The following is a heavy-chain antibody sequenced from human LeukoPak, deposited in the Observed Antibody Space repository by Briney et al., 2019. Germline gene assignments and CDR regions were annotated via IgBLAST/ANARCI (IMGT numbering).Heavy chain of an antibody. D-gene: IGHD2-2*01. Sequence: ASVMVSCKASGYTFTNYGISWVRQAPGQGLAWLAWISANNGETRYAQNLQGRLTMTTDTSTSTAYMELRSLRPDDTAVYYCARVPPSAHQLLSSDYWGQGTQVTVSS. CDR1: GYTFTNYG. CDR2: ISANNGET. J-gene: IGHJ4*02. V-gene: IGHV1-18*04. CDR3: ARVPPSAHQLLSSDY.